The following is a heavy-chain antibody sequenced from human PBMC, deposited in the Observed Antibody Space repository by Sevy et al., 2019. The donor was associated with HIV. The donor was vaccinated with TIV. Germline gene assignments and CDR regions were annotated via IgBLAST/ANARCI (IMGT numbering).Heavy chain of an antibody. D-gene: IGHD6-6*01. CDR1: GFTFSSYG. Sequence: GGSLRLSCAASGFTFSSYGMHWVRQAPGKGLEWVAVIWYDGSNKYYADSVKGRFTISRENSKNTLYLQMNSLRAEDTAVYYCARDRTIVIAARPSNWFDPWGQGTLVTVSS. V-gene: IGHV3-33*01. CDR2: IWYDGSNK. J-gene: IGHJ5*02. CDR3: ARDRTIVIAARPSNWFDP.